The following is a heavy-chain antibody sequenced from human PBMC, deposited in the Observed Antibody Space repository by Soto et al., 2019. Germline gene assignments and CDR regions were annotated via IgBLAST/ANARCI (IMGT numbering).Heavy chain of an antibody. CDR1: GVSVSSGSFY. V-gene: IGHV4-61*01. D-gene: IGHD4-17*01. CDR3: ARGATVTQYDY. J-gene: IGHJ4*02. CDR2: GSYSGTT. Sequence: QVQLQESGPRLVKPSETLSLTCTVSGVSVSSGSFYWAWIRQPPGKGLEWIGFGSYSGTTNYKPSLKSRVTISVDTSRSQISLKVSSLTAADTAVYYCARGATVTQYDYWGQGTLVTVSS.